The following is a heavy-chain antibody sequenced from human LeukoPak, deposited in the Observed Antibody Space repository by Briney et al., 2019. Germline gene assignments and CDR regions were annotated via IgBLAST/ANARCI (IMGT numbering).Heavy chain of an antibody. Sequence: GGSLRLSCSASGFTFSNYAMHWVRQAPGKGLEYVSVISSTGGSTYYADSVKGRFTVSRDNSKNTLYLQMSSLRAEDTAVYYYVKECLVIINYYFDYWGQGTLVTVSS. CDR2: ISSTGGST. CDR3: VKECLVIINYYFDY. V-gene: IGHV3-64D*06. J-gene: IGHJ4*02. D-gene: IGHD3-22*01. CDR1: GFTFSNYA.